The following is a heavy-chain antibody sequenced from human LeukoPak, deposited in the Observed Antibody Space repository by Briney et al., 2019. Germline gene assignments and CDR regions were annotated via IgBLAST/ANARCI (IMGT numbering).Heavy chain of an antibody. D-gene: IGHD2-2*02. J-gene: IGHJ4*02. V-gene: IGHV3-53*01. CDR1: GFTFSSNY. CDR3: ASVGSTSCYSAPCDY. Sequence: PGGSLRLSCAASGFTFSSNYMSWVRQAPGKGLEWVSVIYSGGSTYYADPVKGRFTISRDNSKNTLYLQMNSLRAEDTAVYYCASVGSTSCYSAPCDYWGQGTLVTVSS. CDR2: IYSGGST.